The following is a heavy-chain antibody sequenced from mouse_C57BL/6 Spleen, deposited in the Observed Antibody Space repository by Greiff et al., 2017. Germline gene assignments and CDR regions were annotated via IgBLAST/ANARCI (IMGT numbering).Heavy chain of an antibody. CDR2: IDPETGGT. Sequence: EPGAELVRPGASVTLSCKASGYTFTDYEMHWVKQTPVHGLEWIGAIDPETGGTAYNQKFKGKAILTADKSSSTAYMELRSLTSEDSAVYYCTRRGVYGNYDYWGQGTTLTVSS. V-gene: IGHV1-15*01. J-gene: IGHJ2*01. D-gene: IGHD2-10*02. CDR3: TRRGVYGNYDY. CDR1: GYTFTDYE.